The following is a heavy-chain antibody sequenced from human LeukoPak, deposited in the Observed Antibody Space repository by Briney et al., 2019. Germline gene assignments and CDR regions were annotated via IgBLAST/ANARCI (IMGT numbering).Heavy chain of an antibody. CDR2: IWYDGSNK. Sequence: PGTSLRLSCAASGFTFSSYGMNWVRQAPGKGLEWVAVIWYDGSNKYYADSVKGRFTISRDNSKNTLYLQMNSLRAEDTAVYYCARGRITMVRGVPENWFDPWGQGTLVTVSS. D-gene: IGHD3-10*01. CDR3: ARGRITMVRGVPENWFDP. J-gene: IGHJ5*02. CDR1: GFTFSSYG. V-gene: IGHV3-33*08.